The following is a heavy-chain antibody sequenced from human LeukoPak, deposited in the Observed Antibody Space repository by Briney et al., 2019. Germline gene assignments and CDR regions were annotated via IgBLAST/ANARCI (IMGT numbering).Heavy chain of an antibody. V-gene: IGHV4-34*01. CDR1: GGSFSGYY. J-gene: IGHJ4*02. CDR3: ARAYSDYVSFDY. D-gene: IGHD3-10*02. Sequence: PSETLSLTCAVYGGSFSGYYWSWIRQPPGKGLEWIGEINHGGSTNYNPSLKSRVTISVDTSKNQFSLKLSSVTAADTAVYYCARAYSDYVSFDYWGQGTLVTVSS. CDR2: INHGGST.